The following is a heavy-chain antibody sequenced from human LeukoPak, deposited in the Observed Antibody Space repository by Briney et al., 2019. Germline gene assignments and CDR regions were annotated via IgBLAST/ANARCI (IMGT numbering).Heavy chain of an antibody. CDR2: INSDGSST. V-gene: IGHV3-74*01. CDR1: GFTFSSYW. Sequence: GGSLRLSCAASGFTFSSYWMHWVRQAPGKGLVWVSRINSDGSSTIYADSVKGRFTISRDNAKNTLYLQMNGLRAEDTAVYYCARRYCSGGTCYLDYWGQGTLVTVSS. D-gene: IGHD2-15*01. CDR3: ARRYCSGGTCYLDY. J-gene: IGHJ4*02.